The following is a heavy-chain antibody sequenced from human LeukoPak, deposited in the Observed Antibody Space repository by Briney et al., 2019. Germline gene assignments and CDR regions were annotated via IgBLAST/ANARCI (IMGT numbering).Heavy chain of an antibody. CDR2: IKQDGIEK. CDR3: AKVNAPILTGIAAAFDY. D-gene: IGHD6-13*01. CDR1: GFTFSSYW. V-gene: IGHV3-7*01. J-gene: IGHJ4*02. Sequence: PGGSLRLSCAVSGFTFSSYWMSWVRQAPGKGLEWVANIKQDGIEKYYVDSVEGRFTISRDNAKNSLYLQMNSLRVEDTAVYYCAKVNAPILTGIAAAFDYWGQGTLVTVSS.